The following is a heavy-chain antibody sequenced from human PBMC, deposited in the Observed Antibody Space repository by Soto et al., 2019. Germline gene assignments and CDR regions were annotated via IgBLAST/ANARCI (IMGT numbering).Heavy chain of an antibody. CDR3: ARQITYSSDF. V-gene: IGHV5-51*01. CDR1: GYRLDAAW. CDR2: IKPGGSDL. D-gene: IGHD4-4*01. Sequence: GESLKISCKGVGYRLDAAWIGWVRQMPGKGLEWMGIIKPGGSDLRYSPSFRGQVTISADAAVNTAYLQWDSLKASDTAMYYCARQITYSSDFWGQGTLVTVSS. J-gene: IGHJ4*02.